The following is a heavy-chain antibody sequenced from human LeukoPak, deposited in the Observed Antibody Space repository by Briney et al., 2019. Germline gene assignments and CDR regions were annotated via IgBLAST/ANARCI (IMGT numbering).Heavy chain of an antibody. Sequence: GGSLRLSCAASGFIFSNDAMHWVRQAPGKGLEWVAFIWFDGSNKHYADSVKGRFTISRDNSEDTLYLQMNSLRAEDTAVYYCVRDPSGSGFAFDSWGQGALITVSS. CDR2: IWFDGSNK. D-gene: IGHD1-1*01. V-gene: IGHV3-33*01. CDR3: VRDPSGSGFAFDS. CDR1: GFIFSNDA. J-gene: IGHJ4*02.